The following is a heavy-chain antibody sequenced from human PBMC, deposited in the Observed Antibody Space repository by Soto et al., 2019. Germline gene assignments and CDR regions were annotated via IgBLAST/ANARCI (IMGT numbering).Heavy chain of an antibody. J-gene: IGHJ5*02. Sequence: QVQLVQSGAEVKKPGASVKVSCKASGYTFTSYGISWVRQAPGQGLEWMGWISAYNGNTNYAQKLQGRVTMTTDASTSTAYMELRSVRSDDTAVYYCARDRNIVVVPAAIGGQYNWFDPGGQGTLVTVSS. CDR1: GYTFTSYG. CDR3: ARDRNIVVVPAAIGGQYNWFDP. CDR2: ISAYNGNT. V-gene: IGHV1-18*01. D-gene: IGHD2-2*01.